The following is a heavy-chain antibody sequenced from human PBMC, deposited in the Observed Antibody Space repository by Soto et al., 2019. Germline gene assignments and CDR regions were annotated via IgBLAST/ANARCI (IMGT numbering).Heavy chain of an antibody. CDR3: ARAGVAAPRSGEYGMDV. Sequence: ASVKVSFKASGYAFTDYYVHWLRQAPGQGLDWMGWINPNSGVTKYAQTFQGRVTMTRDTSISTVYMELSRLTSDDSAVYYCARAGVAAPRSGEYGMDVWGQGDTVTVSS. CDR1: GYAFTDYY. V-gene: IGHV1-2*02. CDR2: INPNSGVT. J-gene: IGHJ6*02. D-gene: IGHD6-13*01.